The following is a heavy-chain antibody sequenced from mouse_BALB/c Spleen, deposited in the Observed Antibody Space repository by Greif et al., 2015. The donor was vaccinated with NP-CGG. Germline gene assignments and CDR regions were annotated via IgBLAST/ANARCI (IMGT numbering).Heavy chain of an antibody. CDR2: ISSGGGST. Sequence: DVHLVESGGGLVKPGGSLKLSCAASGFAFSSYDMSWVRQTPEKRLEWVAYISSGGGSTYYPDTVKGRFTISRDNAKNTLYLQMSSLKSEDTAMYYCARHDYRYGEDLAWFAYWGQGTLVTVSA. CDR1: GFAFSSYD. CDR3: ARHDYRYGEDLAWFAY. J-gene: IGHJ3*01. D-gene: IGHD2-14*01. V-gene: IGHV5-12-1*01.